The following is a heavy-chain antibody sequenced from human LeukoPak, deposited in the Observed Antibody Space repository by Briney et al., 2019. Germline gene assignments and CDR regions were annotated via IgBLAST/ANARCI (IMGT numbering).Heavy chain of an antibody. Sequence: GASVKVSCKASGGTFSSYDINWVRQATGQGLEWMGWMNPNSGNTGYAQKFQGRVTITRNTSISTAYMELSSLRSEDTAVYYCARGCSSSSGLYYYYYMDVWGKGTTVTVSS. CDR3: ARGCSSSSGLYYYYYMDV. V-gene: IGHV1-8*03. J-gene: IGHJ6*03. CDR1: GGTFSSYD. D-gene: IGHD6-6*01. CDR2: MNPNSGNT.